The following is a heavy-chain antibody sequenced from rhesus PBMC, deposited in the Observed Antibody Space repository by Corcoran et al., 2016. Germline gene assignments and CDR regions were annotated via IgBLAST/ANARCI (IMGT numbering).Heavy chain of an antibody. CDR1: GYPFTSYR. D-gene: IGHD1-26*01. J-gene: IGHJ4*01. Sequence: QVQLVQSGAAVKKPGASVQLSCQASGYPFTSYRLNWVSQAPGQGHAWMGWINPSNGNTGYAQKFQGRVTMTRDTSTSTAYMELSSLRSEDTAVYYCARASNYDYWGQGVLVTVSS. CDR2: INPSNGNT. CDR3: ARASNYDY. V-gene: IGHV1-200*01.